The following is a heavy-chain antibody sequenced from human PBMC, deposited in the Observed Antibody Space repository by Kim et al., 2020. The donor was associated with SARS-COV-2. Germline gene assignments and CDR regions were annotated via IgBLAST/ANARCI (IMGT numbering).Heavy chain of an antibody. J-gene: IGHJ3*02. D-gene: IGHD3-10*01. CDR3: ARLRSPAFGELSRPFGAFDI. Sequence: SETLSLTCTVSGGSISSSSYYWGWIRQPPGKGLEWIGSIYYSGSTYYNPSLKSRVTISVDTSKNQFSLKLSSVTAADTAMYYCARLRSPAFGELSRPFGAFDIWGQGTMVTVSS. V-gene: IGHV4-39*07. CDR1: GGSISSSSYY. CDR2: IYYSGST.